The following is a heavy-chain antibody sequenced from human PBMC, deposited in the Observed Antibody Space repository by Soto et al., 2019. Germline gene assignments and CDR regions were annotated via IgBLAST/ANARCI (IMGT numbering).Heavy chain of an antibody. CDR3: ATTLPPSGSSFFSWFDP. V-gene: IGHV3-23*01. CDR1: GFTFSFYP. Sequence: PGGSLRLSCAASGFTFSFYPMSWVRQAPGKGLEWVSGISSSTGTTYYADPVKGRFTISRDNSKNTLYLQMDSLKASDTAMYYCATTLPPSGSSFFSWFDPWGQGTLVTVSS. CDR2: ISSSTGTT. D-gene: IGHD1-26*01. J-gene: IGHJ5*02.